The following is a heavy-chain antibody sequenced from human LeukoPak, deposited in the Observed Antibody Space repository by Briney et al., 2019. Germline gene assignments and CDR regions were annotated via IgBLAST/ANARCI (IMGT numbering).Heavy chain of an antibody. CDR1: GGSISSGGYY. CDR3: ARRGRTGYYYFDY. D-gene: IGHD1-1*01. Sequence: SQTLSLTCTVSGGSISSGGYYWSWIRQHPGKGLEWIGYIYYSGSTYYNPSLKSRVTISVDTSKNQFSLKLSSVTAADAAVYYCARRGRTGYYYFDYWGQGTLVTVSS. J-gene: IGHJ4*02. V-gene: IGHV4-31*03. CDR2: IYYSGST.